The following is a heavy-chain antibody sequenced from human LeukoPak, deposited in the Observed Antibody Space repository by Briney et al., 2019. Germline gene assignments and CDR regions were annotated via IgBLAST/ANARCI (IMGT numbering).Heavy chain of an antibody. Sequence: GASVKVSCKASGYTFTGYYMHWVRQAPGQGLEWMGWINPNSGGTNYAQEFQGRVTMTRDTSISTAYMELSKLRSDDTAVYYCAKAGKVRAAAYYFDYWGQGTLVTVSS. CDR3: AKAGKVRAAAYYFDY. CDR1: GYTFTGYY. V-gene: IGHV1-2*02. CDR2: INPNSGGT. J-gene: IGHJ4*02. D-gene: IGHD2-2*01.